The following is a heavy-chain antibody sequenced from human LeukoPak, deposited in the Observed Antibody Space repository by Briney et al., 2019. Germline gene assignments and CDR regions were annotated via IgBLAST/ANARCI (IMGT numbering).Heavy chain of an antibody. D-gene: IGHD5-18*01. V-gene: IGHV3-30-3*01. J-gene: IGHJ4*02. CDR2: ISYDGSNK. Sequence: PGGSLRLSCAASGFTFSSYAMHWVRQAPGKGLEWVAVISYDGSNKYYADSVKGRFTISRDNSKNTLYLQMNSLRAEDTAVYYCARTGLRDSYGGFDYRGQGTLVTVSS. CDR3: ARTGLRDSYGGFDY. CDR1: GFTFSSYA.